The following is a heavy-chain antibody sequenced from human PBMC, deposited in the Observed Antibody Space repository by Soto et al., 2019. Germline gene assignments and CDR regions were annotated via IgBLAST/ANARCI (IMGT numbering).Heavy chain of an antibody. V-gene: IGHV1-2*02. J-gene: IGHJ5*02. CDR3: ARDAGDCYGNNWFDP. D-gene: IGHD2-21*02. Sequence: VEVTCKASGYTFTDYDMHGVGQAGGQGLEGMGWINPNRGGTSYAQRFQGRVTMTRDTSSSAAYMEVSRLRSEATAVYSCARDAGDCYGNNWFDPWGQGTLVTVSS. CDR1: GYTFTDYD. CDR2: INPNRGGT.